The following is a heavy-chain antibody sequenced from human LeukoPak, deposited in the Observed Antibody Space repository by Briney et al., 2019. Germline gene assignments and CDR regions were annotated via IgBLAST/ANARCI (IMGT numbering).Heavy chain of an antibody. Sequence: GGSLRLSCAASGFTFSSYGMHWVRQAPGKGLEWVAVISGDGSNIYYADSVKGRFTISRDNSKDTLYLQMNSLGGEDTAVYYCARESVFDSWGQGTLVTVSS. CDR2: ISGDGSNI. CDR3: ARESVFDS. J-gene: IGHJ4*02. V-gene: IGHV3-30*19. CDR1: GFTFSSYG.